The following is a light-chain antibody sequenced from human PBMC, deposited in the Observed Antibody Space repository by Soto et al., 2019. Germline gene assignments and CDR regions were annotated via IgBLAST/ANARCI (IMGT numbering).Light chain of an antibody. Sequence: DIQMTQSPSTLSASVGDRVTITCRASQSISSWLAWYQQKPGKAPKLLIYDASNLESGVPSRFSGSGSGTEFTLTISSLQPEDFGIYYCQQYENYWTFGQGTKVEIK. V-gene: IGKV1-5*01. CDR3: QQYENYWT. CDR1: QSISSW. J-gene: IGKJ1*01. CDR2: DAS.